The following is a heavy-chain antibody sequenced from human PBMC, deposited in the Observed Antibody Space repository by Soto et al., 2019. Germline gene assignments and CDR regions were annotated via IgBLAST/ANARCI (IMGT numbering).Heavy chain of an antibody. Sequence: QVQLQESGPELVKPSQTLSLTCTVSGGSISSGGYYWSWIRQHPGKGLEWIGYIYYSGSTYYNPSIKSRVTISVDTSKNQFSLKLSSVTAADTAVYYCARSGDYYDSSGYFDYWGQGTLVTVSS. J-gene: IGHJ4*02. D-gene: IGHD3-22*01. CDR3: ARSGDYYDSSGYFDY. CDR1: GGSISSGGYY. CDR2: IYYSGST. V-gene: IGHV4-31*03.